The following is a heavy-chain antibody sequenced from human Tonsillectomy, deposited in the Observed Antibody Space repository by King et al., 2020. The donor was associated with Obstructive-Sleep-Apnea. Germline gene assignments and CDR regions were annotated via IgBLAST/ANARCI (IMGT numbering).Heavy chain of an antibody. CDR2: ISDSGSGL. V-gene: IGHV3-11*01. CDR3: AAPFSSWTLGSDAFDI. CDR1: GFTFSDYY. Sequence: VQLVESGGGLVKPGGSLRLSCAASGFTFSDYYMSWIRQAPGKGLEWVSDISDSGSGLYYADSVAGRFTISRDNAKNSLHLQMSSLSAEDTAVYYCAAPFSSWTLGSDAFDIWGQGTMVTVSS. D-gene: IGHD6-13*01. J-gene: IGHJ3*02.